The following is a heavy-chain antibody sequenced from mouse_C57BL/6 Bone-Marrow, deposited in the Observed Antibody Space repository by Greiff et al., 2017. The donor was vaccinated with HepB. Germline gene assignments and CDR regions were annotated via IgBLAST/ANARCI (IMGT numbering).Heavy chain of an antibody. CDR2: ISSGGSYT. CDR1: GFTFSSYG. CDR3: ARQLRLQGFDY. D-gene: IGHD3-2*02. J-gene: IGHJ2*01. Sequence: EVKLMESGGDLVKPGGSLKLSCAASGFTFSSYGMSWVRQTPDKRLEWVATISSGGSYTYYPDSVKGRFTISRDNAKNTLYLQMSSLKSEDTAMYYCARQLRLQGFDYWGQGTTLTVSS. V-gene: IGHV5-6*01.